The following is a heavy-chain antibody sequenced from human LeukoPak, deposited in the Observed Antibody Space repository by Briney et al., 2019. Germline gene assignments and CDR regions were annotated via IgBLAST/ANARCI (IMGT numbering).Heavy chain of an antibody. Sequence: PGGSLRLSCAASEFTFSTYWMHWVRQAPGKGLVWVSRISRDGSNTFYADSVEGRFTISRDNAKNTLYLQMNSLRGDDTAVYYCAREWDLPGAYYMDVWGKGTTVTVSS. CDR1: EFTFSTYW. J-gene: IGHJ6*03. V-gene: IGHV3-74*01. CDR3: AREWDLPGAYYMDV. D-gene: IGHD1-26*01. CDR2: ISRDGSNT.